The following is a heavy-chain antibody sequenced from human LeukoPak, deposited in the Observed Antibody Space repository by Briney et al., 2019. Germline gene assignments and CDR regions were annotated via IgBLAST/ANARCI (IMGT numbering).Heavy chain of an antibody. CDR3: ARKRQSYDAFDI. J-gene: IGHJ3*02. V-gene: IGHV3-74*01. Sequence: GGSLRLSCAASGFTFSSYWMHWVPQAPGKGLVWVSRINSDGSTTNYADSVLGRFTISRDNAKNTLYLQMNSLRAEDTAVYYCARKRQSYDAFDIWGQGTMVTVSS. CDR1: GFTFSSYW. D-gene: IGHD6-25*01. CDR2: INSDGSTT.